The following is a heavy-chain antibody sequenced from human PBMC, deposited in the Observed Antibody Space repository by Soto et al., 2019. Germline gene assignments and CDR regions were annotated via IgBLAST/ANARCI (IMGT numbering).Heavy chain of an antibody. CDR2: ISGSGGST. Sequence: GESLKISCAASGFTFSSYAMSWVRQAPGKGLEWVSAISGSGGSTYYADSVKGRFTISRDNSKNTLYLQMNSLRAEDTAVYYCAKDHLRPYYDILTGYYRANWFDPWGQGTLVTVSS. J-gene: IGHJ5*02. CDR3: AKDHLRPYYDILTGYYRANWFDP. CDR1: GFTFSSYA. V-gene: IGHV3-23*01. D-gene: IGHD3-9*01.